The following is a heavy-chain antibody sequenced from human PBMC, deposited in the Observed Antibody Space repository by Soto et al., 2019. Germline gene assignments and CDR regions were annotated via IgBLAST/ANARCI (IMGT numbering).Heavy chain of an antibody. Sequence: EVQLVESGGGLVQPGGSLRLSCAASGFRFSTYWMSWVRQAPGKGLEWVANIKDDGGETYYVDSVKGRFTISRDNAKTSLFLQMTSLRAEDTAVYYCAKGGHIDFCGQGTLVTVSS. CDR1: GFRFSTYW. CDR3: AKGGHIDF. D-gene: IGHD3-16*01. V-gene: IGHV3-7*03. J-gene: IGHJ4*02. CDR2: IKDDGGET.